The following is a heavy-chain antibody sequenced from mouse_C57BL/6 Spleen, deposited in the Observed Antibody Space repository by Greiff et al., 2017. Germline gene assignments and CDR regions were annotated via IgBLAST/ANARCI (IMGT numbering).Heavy chain of an antibody. CDR2: IYPGDGDT. D-gene: IGHD4-1*01. CDR3: ARNWDDYYAMDY. CDR1: GYAFSSSW. J-gene: IGHJ4*01. V-gene: IGHV1-82*01. Sequence: VNVVESGPELVKPGASVKISCKASGYAFSSSWMNWVKQRPGKGLEWIGRIYPGDGDTNYNGKFKGKATLTADKSSSTAYMQLSSLTSEDAAVYFCARNWDDYYAMDYWGQGTSVTVSS.